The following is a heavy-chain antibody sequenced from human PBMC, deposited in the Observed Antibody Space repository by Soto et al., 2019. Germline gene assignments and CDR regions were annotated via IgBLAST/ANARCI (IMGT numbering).Heavy chain of an antibody. CDR1: GFTFSSYA. CDR2: ISGSGGST. D-gene: IGHD3-3*01. Sequence: GGSLRLSYAASGFTFSSYAMSWVRQAPGKGLEWVSAISGSGGSTYYADSVKGRFTISRDNSKNTLYLQMSSLRAEDTAVYYCASIGLRFLEWLSSDYWGQGTLVTVSS. J-gene: IGHJ4*02. V-gene: IGHV3-23*01. CDR3: ASIGLRFLEWLSSDY.